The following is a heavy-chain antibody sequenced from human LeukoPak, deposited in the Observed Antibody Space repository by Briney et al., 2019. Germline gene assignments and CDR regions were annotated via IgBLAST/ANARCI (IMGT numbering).Heavy chain of an antibody. CDR3: ARDHVLLPAASTASMDV. J-gene: IGHJ6*02. V-gene: IGHV4-31*03. CDR1: GGSISSGGYY. Sequence: PSETLSLTCTVSGGSISSGGYYWSWIRQHPGKGLEWIGYIYYSGSTYYNPSLKSRVTISVDTSKNQFSLKLSSVTAADTAVYYCARDHVLLPAASTASMDVWGQGTTVTVSS. D-gene: IGHD2-2*01. CDR2: IYYSGST.